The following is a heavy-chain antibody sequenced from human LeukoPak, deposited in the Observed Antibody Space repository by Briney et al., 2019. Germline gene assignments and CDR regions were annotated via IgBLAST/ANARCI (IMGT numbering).Heavy chain of an antibody. CDR3: ARGCITIFGVVIITNNWFDP. Sequence: PSETLSLTCAVYGGSFSGYYWSWIRQPPGKGLEWIGEINHSGSTNYNPSLKSRVTISVDTSKNQFSLKLSSVTAADTAVYYCARGCITIFGVVIITNNWFDPWGQGTLVTVSS. D-gene: IGHD3-3*01. J-gene: IGHJ5*02. V-gene: IGHV4-34*01. CDR2: INHSGST. CDR1: GGSFSGYY.